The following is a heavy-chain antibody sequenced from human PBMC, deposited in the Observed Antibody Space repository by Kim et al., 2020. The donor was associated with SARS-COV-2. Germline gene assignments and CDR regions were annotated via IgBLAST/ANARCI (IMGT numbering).Heavy chain of an antibody. J-gene: IGHJ4*02. CDR2: EK. Sequence: EKYDVDSVKGRFTISRDNAKNSLYLQMNSLRAEDTAVYYCARDLMGGFDYWGQGTLVTVSS. V-gene: IGHV3-7*01. CDR3: ARDLMGGFDY.